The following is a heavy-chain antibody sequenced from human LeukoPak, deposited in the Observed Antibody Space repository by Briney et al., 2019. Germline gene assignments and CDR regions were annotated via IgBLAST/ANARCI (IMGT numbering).Heavy chain of an antibody. CDR1: GITLSNYG. V-gene: IGHV3-23*01. J-gene: IGHJ4*02. Sequence: GGSLRLSCAVSGITLSNYGMTWVRQAPGKGLEWVAGISDSGGSTNYADSVKGRFTISRDNAKNTLYLQMNSLRAEDTAVYFCAKRGVVIRVILVGFHKEAYYFDSWGQGVLVTVSS. D-gene: IGHD3-22*01. CDR3: AKRGVVIRVILVGFHKEAYYFDS. CDR2: ISDSGGST.